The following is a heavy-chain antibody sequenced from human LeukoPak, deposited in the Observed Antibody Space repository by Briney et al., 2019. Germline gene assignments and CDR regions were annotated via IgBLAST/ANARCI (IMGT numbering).Heavy chain of an antibody. CDR3: ARDSFGYCSGGSCYQPYYYGMDV. Sequence: PGGSLRLSCAASGFTFSDYYMSWIRQAPGKGLEWVSYISSSGSTIYYADSVKGRFTISRDNAKNSLYLQTNSLRAEDTAVYYCARDSFGYCSGGSCYQPYYYGMDVWGQGTTVTVSS. CDR1: GFTFSDYY. V-gene: IGHV3-11*01. D-gene: IGHD2-15*01. J-gene: IGHJ6*02. CDR2: ISSSGSTI.